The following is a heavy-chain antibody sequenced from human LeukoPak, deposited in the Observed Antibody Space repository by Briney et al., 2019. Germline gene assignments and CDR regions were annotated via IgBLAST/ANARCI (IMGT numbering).Heavy chain of an antibody. D-gene: IGHD3-16*01. CDR2: IKGIGPST. V-gene: IGHV3-11*04. Sequence: GGSLRLSWAASGFTVRDYYMSWIRQAPGKGLEWVSTIKGIGPSTYYADYLKGRFTISSDNHNNSLFLQMSSLRADDTAIYYCARAGELRYMHVWGKGTAVTVPS. CDR1: GFTVRDYY. CDR3: ARAGELRYMHV. J-gene: IGHJ6*03.